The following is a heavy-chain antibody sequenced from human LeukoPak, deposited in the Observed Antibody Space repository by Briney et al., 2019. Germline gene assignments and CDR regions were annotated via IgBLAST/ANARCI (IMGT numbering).Heavy chain of an antibody. CDR2: IHSTGNT. CDR3: ARFSSGCSTASCYLDY. V-gene: IGHV4-59*11. Sequence: SETPSLTCTVSGGSITDHYWSWIRQPPGKGLELTGHIHSTGNTFYKPSLKSRITISLDTSRNQFSLRLSSVTAADTAVYYCARFSSGCSTASCYLDYWGQGTLVTVSS. J-gene: IGHJ4*02. D-gene: IGHD2-2*01. CDR1: GGSITDHY.